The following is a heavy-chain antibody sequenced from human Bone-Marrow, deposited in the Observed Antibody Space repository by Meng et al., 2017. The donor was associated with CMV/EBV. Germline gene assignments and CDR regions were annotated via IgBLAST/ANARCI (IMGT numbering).Heavy chain of an antibody. CDR1: GDIVSRNSAA. CDR2: TYYRCKWYH. CDR3: ASDRVGGSYSRGVDI. D-gene: IGHD1-26*01. J-gene: IGHJ3*02. V-gene: IGHV6-1*01. Sequence: SETLSLTCAISGDIVSRNSAAWNWIRQSPSRGLEWLGRTYYRCKWYHDYAVSVKSRITVNLDTSKNQFSLQLNSVTPEDTAVYHCASDRVGGSYSRGVDIWGQGTMVTFSS.